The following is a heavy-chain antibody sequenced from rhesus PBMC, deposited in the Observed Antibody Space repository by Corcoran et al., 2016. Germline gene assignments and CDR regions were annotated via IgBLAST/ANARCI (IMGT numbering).Heavy chain of an antibody. CDR1: GGSVSSSNW. Sequence: QVQLQESGPGLVKPSETLSLTCAVSGGSVSSSNWWSWIRQPPGKGLDWIGYISGSSGSTYYNPSLKSRVTISTDTSKNQFSLKLSSVTAADTAVYYCARFSDWGDYYPLFDYWGQGVLVTVSS. V-gene: IGHV4-65*01. J-gene: IGHJ4*01. CDR3: ARFSDWGDYYPLFDY. CDR2: ISGSSGST. D-gene: IGHD3-34*01.